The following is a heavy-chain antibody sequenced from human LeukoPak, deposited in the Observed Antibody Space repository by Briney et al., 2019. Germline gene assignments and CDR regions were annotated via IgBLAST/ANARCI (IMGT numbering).Heavy chain of an antibody. D-gene: IGHD4-17*01. CDR1: GFTFSSYW. V-gene: IGHV3-7*01. CDR2: IKQDGSEK. CDR3: ARDNYGDYVGDWFDP. Sequence: PGGSLRLSCAASGFTFSSYWVSWVRQAPGKGLEWVANIKQDGSEKYYVDSVKGRFTISRDNAKNSLYLQMNSLRAEDTAVYYCARDNYGDYVGDWFDPWGQGTLVTVSS. J-gene: IGHJ5*02.